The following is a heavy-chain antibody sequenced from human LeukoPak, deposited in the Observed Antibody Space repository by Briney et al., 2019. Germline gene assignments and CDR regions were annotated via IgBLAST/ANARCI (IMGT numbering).Heavy chain of an antibody. CDR2: ISNNGGYT. J-gene: IGHJ4*02. D-gene: IGHD2-15*01. CDR1: GFTFSSSA. V-gene: IGHV3-23*01. Sequence: GGSLRLSCAASGFTFSSSAMSWVRQAPGKGLGWAQAISNNGGYTYYADSVQGRFTISRDNSKSTLCLQMNSLRAEDTAVYYCAKQLGYCSDGSCYFPYWGQGTLVTVSS. CDR3: AKQLGYCSDGSCYFPY.